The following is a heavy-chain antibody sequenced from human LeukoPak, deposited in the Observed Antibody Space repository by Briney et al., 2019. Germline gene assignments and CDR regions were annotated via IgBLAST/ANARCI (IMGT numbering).Heavy chain of an antibody. CDR2: IFYSGST. CDR3: ARIYYYDSSGYFYYSDY. Sequence: PSETLSLTCTVSGGSITSSSYYWGWIRQPPGKGLEWIGSIFYSGSTYYNPSLKSRVTISVDTSKNQFSLKLTAVTAADTAVYYCARIYYYDSSGYFYYSDYWGQGTLVTVSS. J-gene: IGHJ4*02. CDR1: GGSITSSSYY. D-gene: IGHD3-22*01. V-gene: IGHV4-39*01.